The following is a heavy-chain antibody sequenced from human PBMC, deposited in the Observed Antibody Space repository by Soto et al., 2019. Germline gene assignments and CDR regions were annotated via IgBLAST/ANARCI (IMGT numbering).Heavy chain of an antibody. V-gene: IGHV3-7*01. CDR1: GFTFSSYW. J-gene: IGHJ6*03. CDR2: IKQDGSEK. D-gene: IGHD3-10*01. Sequence: PGGSLRLSCAASGFTFSSYWMSWVRQAPGKGLEWVANIKQDGSEKYYVDSVKGRFTISRDNAKNSLYLQMNSLRAEDTAVYYCARGEGILWFGEAPPWYYYMDVWGKGTTVTVSS. CDR3: ARGEGILWFGEAPPWYYYMDV.